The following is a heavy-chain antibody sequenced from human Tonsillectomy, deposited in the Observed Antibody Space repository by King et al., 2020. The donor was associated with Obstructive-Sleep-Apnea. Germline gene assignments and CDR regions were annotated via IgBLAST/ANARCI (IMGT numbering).Heavy chain of an antibody. CDR1: GYTFTTDP. CDR2: INTRTGNT. V-gene: IGHV1-3*04. J-gene: IGHJ4*02. Sequence: LVQSGAEVKTPGASVKISCEASGYTFTTDPIHWLRQAPGQSLEWLGWINTRTGNTRYSQKFQGRVTITRDTSATTAYMELGSLTSEDTAVYYCARGGRPLFDYWGQGTLVTISS. CDR3: ARGGRPLFDY. D-gene: IGHD3-16*01.